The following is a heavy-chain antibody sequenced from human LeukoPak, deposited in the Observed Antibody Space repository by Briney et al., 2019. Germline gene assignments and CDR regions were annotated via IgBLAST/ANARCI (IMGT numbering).Heavy chain of an antibody. CDR1: GGSISSGSYY. J-gene: IGHJ4*02. V-gene: IGHV4-61*02. Sequence: SETLSLTCTVSGGSISSGSYYWSWIRQPAGQGLEWIGRIYTSGSTNYNPSLKSRVTISVDTSKNQFSLKLSSVTAADTAVYYCARVRGYSGSYLDHWGQGTLVTVSS. D-gene: IGHD1-26*01. CDR3: ARVRGYSGSYLDH. CDR2: IYTSGST.